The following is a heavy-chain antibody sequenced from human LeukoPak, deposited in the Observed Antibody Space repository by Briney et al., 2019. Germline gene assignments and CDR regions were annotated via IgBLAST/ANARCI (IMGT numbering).Heavy chain of an antibody. CDR2: INHSGST. V-gene: IGHV4-34*01. D-gene: IGHD3-9*01. Sequence: SETLSLTCAVYGGSFSGYYWSWIRQPPEKGLEWIGEINHSGSTNYNPSLKSRVTISVDTSKNQFSLKLSSVTAADTAVYYCARSGSDYDILTGYYLWGQGTLVTVSS. CDR1: GGSFSGYY. J-gene: IGHJ4*02. CDR3: ARSGSDYDILTGYYL.